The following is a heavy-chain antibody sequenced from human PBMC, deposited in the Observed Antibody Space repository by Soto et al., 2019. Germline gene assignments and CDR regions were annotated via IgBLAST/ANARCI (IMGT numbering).Heavy chain of an antibody. CDR1: GGSISSSSHY. Sequence: SETLSLTCSISGGSISSSSHYWSWIRQHPGKGLEWIGYIYYSGSTYYNPSLKSRVTISVDTSKNQFSLKLSSVTAADTAVYYCARDYDILTGYGGMDVWGQGTTITVSS. D-gene: IGHD3-9*01. CDR3: ARDYDILTGYGGMDV. V-gene: IGHV4-31*03. J-gene: IGHJ6*02. CDR2: IYYSGST.